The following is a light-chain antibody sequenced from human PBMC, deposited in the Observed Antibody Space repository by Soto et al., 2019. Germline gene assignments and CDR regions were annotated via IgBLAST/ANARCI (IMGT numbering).Light chain of an antibody. V-gene: IGKV3D-15*01. J-gene: IGKJ1*01. CDR3: QQYDYWWT. CDR1: QSVSSY. CDR2: DAS. Sequence: EIVLTQSPGTLSLSPGERATLSCRASQSVSSYLAWYQQKPGQAPRLLIYDASNRATGIPARFSGSGSGTDFTLTISSLQSEDFGIYYCQQYDYWWTFGQGTKV.